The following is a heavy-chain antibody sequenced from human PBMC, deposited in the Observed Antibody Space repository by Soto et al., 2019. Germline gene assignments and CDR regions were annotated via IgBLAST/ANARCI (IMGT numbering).Heavy chain of an antibody. CDR1: GFTVNNNY. Sequence: EVQLVESGGGLVQPGGSLRLSCADSGFTVNNNYMSWVRQAPGKGLEWVSVIYSGGTIYYADSVRGRFTISRHTSENTLYLQMNSLRPEDTAVYYCASSRGNTVTFDYWGQGTLVTVSS. CDR2: IYSGGTI. CDR3: ASSRGNTVTFDY. V-gene: IGHV3-53*04. D-gene: IGHD4-17*01. J-gene: IGHJ4*02.